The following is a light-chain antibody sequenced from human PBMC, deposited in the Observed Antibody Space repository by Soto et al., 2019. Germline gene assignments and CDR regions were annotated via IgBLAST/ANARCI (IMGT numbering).Light chain of an antibody. Sequence: QSALTQPRSVSGSPGQSVTISCTGTSSDAGYYNYVSWYQQHPGKAPKVMIYDVSKRPSGVPDRFSGSKSGNTASLTISGLQAEDEADYYCCSYAGSFTYVFGTGTKVTVL. J-gene: IGLJ1*01. CDR1: SSDAGYYNY. V-gene: IGLV2-11*01. CDR2: DVS. CDR3: CSYAGSFTYV.